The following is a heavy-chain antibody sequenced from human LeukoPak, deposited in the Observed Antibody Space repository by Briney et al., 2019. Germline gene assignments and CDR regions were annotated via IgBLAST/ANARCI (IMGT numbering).Heavy chain of an antibody. CDR1: GGSISSGGYY. Sequence: SQTLSLTCTVSGGSISSGGYYWSWIHQHPGKGLEWIGYIYYSGSTYYNPSLKSRVTISVDTSKNQFSLKLSSVTAADTAVYYCARSPGIAVAGTAKMYYFDYWGQGTLVIVSS. CDR3: ARSPGIAVAGTAKMYYFDY. D-gene: IGHD6-19*01. J-gene: IGHJ4*02. V-gene: IGHV4-31*03. CDR2: IYYSGST.